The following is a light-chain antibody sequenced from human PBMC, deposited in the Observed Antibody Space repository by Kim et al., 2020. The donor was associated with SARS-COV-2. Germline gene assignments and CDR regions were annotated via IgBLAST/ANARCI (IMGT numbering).Light chain of an antibody. CDR2: AAS. CDR1: QGFSNS. Sequence: DFQMTQSPSSLSASVGDRVTITCRASQGFSNSLAWYQQKPGKVPKLLIYAASALQSGVPSSFSGSGSGTDFTLTISNVQPEDVATYYCQKYDTAPWTFGQGTKVDIK. V-gene: IGKV1-27*01. CDR3: QKYDTAPWT. J-gene: IGKJ1*01.